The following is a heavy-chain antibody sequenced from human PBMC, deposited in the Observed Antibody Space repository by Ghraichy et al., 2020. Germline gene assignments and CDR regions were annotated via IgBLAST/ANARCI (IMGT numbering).Heavy chain of an antibody. V-gene: IGHV3-23*01. CDR3: AKGKGSGSYVNWSFNI. D-gene: IGHD1-26*01. J-gene: IGHJ2*01. CDR1: GLTFSNFA. Sequence: VGSLRLSCAVSGLTFSNFAMAWVRQAPGKGLEWVSTISGSGGSIWYADSGKGRFIISRDNSRSTFYLQMNSLRAEDTAVYYCAKGKGSGSYVNWSFNIWGRGTPVTVSP. CDR2: ISGSGGSI.